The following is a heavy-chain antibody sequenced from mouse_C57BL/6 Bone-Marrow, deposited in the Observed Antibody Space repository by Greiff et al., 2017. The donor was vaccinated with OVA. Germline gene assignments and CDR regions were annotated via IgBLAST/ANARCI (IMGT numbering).Heavy chain of an antibody. D-gene: IGHD1-1*01. J-gene: IGHJ2*01. Sequence: VQLQQSGAELVRPGASVKLSCTASGFNIKDDYMHWVKQRPEQGLEWIGWIDPENGDTEYASKFQGKATITADTSSNTAYLQLSSLTSEDTAVYYCTTYYGSSYYFDDWGQGTTLTVSS. V-gene: IGHV14-4*01. CDR1: GFNIKDDY. CDR2: IDPENGDT. CDR3: TTYYGSSYYFDD.